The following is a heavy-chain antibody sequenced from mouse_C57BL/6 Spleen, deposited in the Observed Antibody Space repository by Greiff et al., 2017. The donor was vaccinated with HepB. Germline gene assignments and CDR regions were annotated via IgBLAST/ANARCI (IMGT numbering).Heavy chain of an antibody. V-gene: IGHV1-64*01. D-gene: IGHD2-2*01. CDR3: ARGRSTMVTGGFAY. CDR1: GYTFTSYW. Sequence: QVQLKEPGAELVKPGASVKLSCKASGYTFTSYWMHWVKQRPGQGLEWIGMIHPNSGSTNYNEKFKSKATLTVDKSSSTAYMQLCSLTSEDSAVYYCARGRSTMVTGGFAYWGQGTLVTVSA. CDR2: IHPNSGST. J-gene: IGHJ3*01.